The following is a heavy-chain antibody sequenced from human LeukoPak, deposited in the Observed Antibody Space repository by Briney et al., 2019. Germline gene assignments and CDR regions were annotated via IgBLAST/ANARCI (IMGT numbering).Heavy chain of an antibody. CDR1: GFTFSRNG. Sequence: GGSLRLSCAASGFTFSRNGMTWVRQAPGKGLEWVSSISSGSSYIYYANSVKGRFTISRDNAKNSLYLQMNSLRAEDTAVYYCARRGNGVVSDAFDIWGQGTMVTVSS. V-gene: IGHV3-21*01. D-gene: IGHD2-21*01. CDR2: ISSGSSYI. J-gene: IGHJ3*02. CDR3: ARRGNGVVSDAFDI.